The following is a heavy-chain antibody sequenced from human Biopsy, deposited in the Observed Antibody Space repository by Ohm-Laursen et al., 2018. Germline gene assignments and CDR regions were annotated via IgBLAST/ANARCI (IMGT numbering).Heavy chain of an antibody. Sequence: SLRLSCTASGFTFSSYAMTWFRQAPGKGLERVSTISGNSDIIYDTDSVKGRFTISRDNSKNSLYLQMNSLRVEDTAVYYCARSVGIMAAPIDYWGQGTLVTVSS. CDR2: ISGNSDII. CDR3: ARSVGIMAAPIDY. CDR1: GFTFSSYA. J-gene: IGHJ4*02. D-gene: IGHD3-16*01. V-gene: IGHV3-23*01.